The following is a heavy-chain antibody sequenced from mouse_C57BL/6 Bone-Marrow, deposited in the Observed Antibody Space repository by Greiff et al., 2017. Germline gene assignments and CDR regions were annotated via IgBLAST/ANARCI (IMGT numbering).Heavy chain of an antibody. J-gene: IGHJ2*01. V-gene: IGHV1-4*01. Sequence: VNVVESGAELARPGASVKMSCKASGYTFTSYTMHWVKQRPGQGLEWIGYINPSSGYTKYNQKFKDKATLTADKSSSTAYMQLSSLTSEDSAVYYCARYLQLTGKGYWGQGTTLTVSS. CDR2: INPSSGYT. D-gene: IGHD4-1*01. CDR3: ARYLQLTGKGY. CDR1: GYTFTSYT.